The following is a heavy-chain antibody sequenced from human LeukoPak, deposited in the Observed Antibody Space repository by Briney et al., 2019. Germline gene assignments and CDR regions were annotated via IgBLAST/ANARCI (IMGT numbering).Heavy chain of an antibody. J-gene: IGHJ4*02. CDR3: ARAGIAAADDWYFDY. Sequence: ASVKVSCKASGYTFTGYYMHWVRQAPGQGLEWTGWINPNSGGTNYAQKFQGRVTMTRDTSISTAYLELSRPRSDDTAVYYCARAGIAAADDWYFDYWGQGTLVTVSS. V-gene: IGHV1-2*02. D-gene: IGHD6-13*01. CDR2: INPNSGGT. CDR1: GYTFTGYY.